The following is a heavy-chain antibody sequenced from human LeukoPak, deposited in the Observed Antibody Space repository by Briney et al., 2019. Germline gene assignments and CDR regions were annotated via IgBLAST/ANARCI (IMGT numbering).Heavy chain of an antibody. J-gene: IGHJ5*02. D-gene: IGHD3-3*01. Sequence: SETLSLTCTVSGGSVSSSSYYWVWIRQPPGKGLEWIGSIYYSGSTYYNPSLKSRVTISVDTSKNQFALKLGAATAADTAVYYCARHGREYYDFWSGYSSDLTLWFDPWGQGTLVTVSS. CDR2: IYYSGST. V-gene: IGHV4-39*01. CDR3: ARHGREYYDFWSGYSSDLTLWFDP. CDR1: GGSVSSSSYY.